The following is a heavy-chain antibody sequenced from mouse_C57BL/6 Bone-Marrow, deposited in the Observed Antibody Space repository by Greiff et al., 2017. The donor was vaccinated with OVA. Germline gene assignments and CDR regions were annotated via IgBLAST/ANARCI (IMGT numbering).Heavy chain of an antibody. CDR2: SRNKANDYTT. CDR1: GFTFSDFY. Sequence: EVKLMESGGGLVQSGRSLRLSCATSGFTFSDFYMEWVRQAPGKGLEWIAASRNKANDYTTEYSASVKGRFIVSRDTSQSILYLQMNALRAEDTAIYYCARDDGYYGYAMDYWGQGTSVTVSS. CDR3: ARDDGYYGYAMDY. J-gene: IGHJ4*01. D-gene: IGHD2-3*01. V-gene: IGHV7-1*01.